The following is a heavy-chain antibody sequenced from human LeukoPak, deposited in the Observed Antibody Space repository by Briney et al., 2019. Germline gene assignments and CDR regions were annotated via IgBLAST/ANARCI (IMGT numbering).Heavy chain of an antibody. CDR3: VKGVDSSSWYGAFDI. D-gene: IGHD6-13*01. Sequence: PGGSLRLSCAASGFTFRSYPMSWVRQAPGKGLEWVSAISGSCDNTYYADSVKGRFTISRDNSKNTLYLKMSSRRAEDTAVYYCVKGVDSSSWYGAFDIWAQGTRVTVFS. CDR2: ISGSCDNT. J-gene: IGHJ3*02. V-gene: IGHV3-23*01. CDR1: GFTFRSYP.